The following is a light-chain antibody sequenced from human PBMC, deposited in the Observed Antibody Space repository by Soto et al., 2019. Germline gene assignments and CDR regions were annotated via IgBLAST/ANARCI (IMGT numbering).Light chain of an antibody. Sequence: VIWVTQSPSLLSASTGDTVTISCRVSQAVGRYLAWYRQGPGRAPDLLIYAASTLQSGVPSRFSGSGSGTDFTLTISYLQSEDFATYYCQQYDTLPLTFGGGTKVEIK. CDR2: AAS. CDR3: QQYDTLPLT. V-gene: IGKV1D-8*01. CDR1: QAVGRY. J-gene: IGKJ4*01.